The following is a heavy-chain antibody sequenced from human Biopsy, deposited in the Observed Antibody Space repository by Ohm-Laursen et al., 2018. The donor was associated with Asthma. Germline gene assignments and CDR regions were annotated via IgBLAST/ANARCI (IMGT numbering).Heavy chain of an antibody. CDR3: ARGDSSGWSHYYFDY. J-gene: IGHJ4*02. CDR2: ICSGGTS. CDR1: GFTVSRDH. V-gene: IGHV3-53*01. Sequence: SLRLSCAASGFTVSRDHMFWARQAPGKGLEWVSVICSGGTSHTADSVRGRFTISRDFSKNTLHLQMHSLRVEDTAVYYCARGDSSGWSHYYFDYWGQGTLVTVSS. D-gene: IGHD6-19*01.